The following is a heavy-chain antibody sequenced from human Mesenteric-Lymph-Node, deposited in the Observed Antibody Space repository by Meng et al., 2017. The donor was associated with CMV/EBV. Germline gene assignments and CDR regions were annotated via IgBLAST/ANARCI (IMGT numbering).Heavy chain of an antibody. CDR2: INPSGGST. J-gene: IGHJ6*02. D-gene: IGHD2-2*01. CDR3: ARGELYQLLLQSYYYYGMDV. Sequence: ASVKVSCKASGYTFTSYYMHWVRQAPGQGLEWMGIINPSGGSTSYAQKFQGRVTMTRDTSTSTVYMELSSLRSEDTAVYYCARGELYQLLLQSYYYYGMDVWGQGTTVTVSS. V-gene: IGHV1-46*01. CDR1: GYTFTSYY.